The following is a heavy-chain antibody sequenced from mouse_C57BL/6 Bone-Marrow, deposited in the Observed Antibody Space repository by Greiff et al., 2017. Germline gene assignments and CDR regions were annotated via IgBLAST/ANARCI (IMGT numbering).Heavy chain of an antibody. J-gene: IGHJ4*01. Sequence: DVHLVESGGDLVKPGGSLKLSCAASGFTFSSYGMSWVRQTPDKRLEWVATISSGGSYTYYPDSVKGRFTISRDNAKNTLYLQMSSLKSEDTAMYYCARKYMITLSPIDYWGQGTSVTVSS. CDR2: ISSGGSYT. CDR1: GFTFSSYG. CDR3: ARKYMITLSPIDY. D-gene: IGHD2-4*01. V-gene: IGHV5-6*01.